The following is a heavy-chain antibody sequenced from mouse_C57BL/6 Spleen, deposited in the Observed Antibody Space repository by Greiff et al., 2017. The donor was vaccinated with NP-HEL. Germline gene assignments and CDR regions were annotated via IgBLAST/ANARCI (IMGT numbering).Heavy chain of an antibody. CDR1: GYSITSGYY. CDR2: ISYDGSN. V-gene: IGHV3-6*01. CDR3: AREDYGSTFYAMDY. J-gene: IGHJ4*01. Sequence: EVQLVESGPGLVKPSQSLSLTCSVTGYSITSGYYWNWIRQFPGNKLEWMGYISYDGSNNYKPSLKNRISITRDTSKNQFFLKLNSVTTEDTATYYCAREDYGSTFYAMDYWGQGTSVTVSS. D-gene: IGHD1-1*01.